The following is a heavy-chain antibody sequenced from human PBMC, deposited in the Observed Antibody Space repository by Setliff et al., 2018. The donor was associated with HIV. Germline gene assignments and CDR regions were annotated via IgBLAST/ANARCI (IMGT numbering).Heavy chain of an antibody. D-gene: IGHD3-16*01. J-gene: IGHJ3*02. CDR2: MYTSGVA. V-gene: IGHV4-4*07. Sequence: PSETLSLTCTVSGGSISSYYWSWIRQPAGKGLEWIGRMYTSGVAKYNPSPESRVTMSVDTSKNQMSLELTSVTAADTAVYYCARDPKVEWDLLGAFDIWGQGTMVTVS. CDR1: GGSISSYY. CDR3: ARDPKVEWDLLGAFDI.